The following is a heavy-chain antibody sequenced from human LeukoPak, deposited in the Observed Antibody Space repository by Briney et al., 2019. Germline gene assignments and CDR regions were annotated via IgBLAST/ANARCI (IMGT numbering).Heavy chain of an antibody. Sequence: GGSLRLSCAASGLSFSSYWMSWVRQAPGKGLEWVANIKEDGSEKYYVDSVKGRFTISRDNAKNSLYLQMNSLRAEGTNTAVYYCASIRWYGSSWHFDYWGQGTLVTVSS. V-gene: IGHV3-7*01. CDR2: IKEDGSEK. J-gene: IGHJ4*02. CDR3: ASIRWYGSSWHFDY. CDR1: GLSFSSYW. D-gene: IGHD6-13*01.